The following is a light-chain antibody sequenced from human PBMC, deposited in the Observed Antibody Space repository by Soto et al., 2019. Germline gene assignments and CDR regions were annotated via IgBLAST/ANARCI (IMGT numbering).Light chain of an antibody. J-gene: IGKJ1*01. CDR2: GAS. Sequence: EIVLTQSPGNLSLSPGERATLSCRASQSVSSSYLAWYQQKPGQAPRLLIYGASSRATGIPDRFSGSGSGTEFTLTINSLQPDDFATYYCQQYNSYWTFGQGTKVDIK. CDR1: QSVSSSY. CDR3: QQYNSYWT. V-gene: IGKV3-20*01.